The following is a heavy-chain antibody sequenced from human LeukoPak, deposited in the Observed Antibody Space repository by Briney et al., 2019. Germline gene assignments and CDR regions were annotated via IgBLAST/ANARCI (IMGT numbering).Heavy chain of an antibody. CDR2: IGGDGIA. CDR1: GFTFTDHP. Sequence: GESLRLSCVASGFTFTDHPMNWVRQAPGKGLEWISYIGGDGIAFYSDSVKGRFTASKDDARKSMYLQMNSLRVEDTAVYYCAKDRANWAIDDWGQGTQVTVSS. J-gene: IGHJ4*02. D-gene: IGHD3-16*01. CDR3: AKDRANWAIDD. V-gene: IGHV3-69-1*01.